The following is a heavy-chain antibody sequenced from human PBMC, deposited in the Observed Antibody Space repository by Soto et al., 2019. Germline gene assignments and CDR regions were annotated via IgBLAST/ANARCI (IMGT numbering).Heavy chain of an antibody. CDR3: ARLWGFDYDSSGEFDY. CDR2: INHSGST. D-gene: IGHD3-22*01. V-gene: IGHV4-34*01. Sequence: SQPLCLTCAVYGGSFIDYYCSWIRPPPGKGLEWIGEINHSGSTYYNPSLKSRVTISVDTSKNQFSLKLSSVTAADTAVYYCARLWGFDYDSSGEFDYWGQGTLVTVSS. CDR1: GGSFIDYY. J-gene: IGHJ4*02.